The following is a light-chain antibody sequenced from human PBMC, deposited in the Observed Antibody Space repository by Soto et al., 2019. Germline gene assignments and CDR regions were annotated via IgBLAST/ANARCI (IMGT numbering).Light chain of an antibody. J-gene: IGKJ5*01. Sequence: DIPITQSPSTLSASVGDRVPFTCRVSQGISNWLAWYQQKPGKAPKLLIYAASTLQSGVPSRFSGSGSGTDFTLTISSLEPEDFAVYYCQQRSNWPPITFGQGTRLEIK. CDR3: QQRSNWPPIT. V-gene: IGKV1-12*01. CDR1: QGISNW. CDR2: AAS.